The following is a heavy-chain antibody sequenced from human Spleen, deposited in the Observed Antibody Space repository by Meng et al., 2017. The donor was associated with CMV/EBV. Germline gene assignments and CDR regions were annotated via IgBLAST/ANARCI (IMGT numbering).Heavy chain of an antibody. Sequence: CTASVFNLNYFYMSWIRQAPGKGLEWVSFLSGSGDNKYYADSVRGRFTVSRDNAMKSVFLHMDSLRVEDTAVYYCARAGWNAHNIDFWGQGTLVTVSS. V-gene: IGHV3-11*01. CDR2: LSGSGDNK. CDR1: VFNLNYFY. CDR3: ARAGWNAHNIDF. J-gene: IGHJ4*02. D-gene: IGHD1-1*01.